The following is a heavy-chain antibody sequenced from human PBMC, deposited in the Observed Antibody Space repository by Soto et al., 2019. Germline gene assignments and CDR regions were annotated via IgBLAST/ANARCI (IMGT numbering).Heavy chain of an antibody. CDR3: TTDSADIVVVPATFGMDV. CDR1: GITFSNAW. V-gene: IGHV3-15*01. D-gene: IGHD2-2*01. J-gene: IGHJ6*02. CDR2: IKSITDGGTT. Sequence: EVQLVESGGGLVKPGGSLRLSCAASGITFSNAWMTWVRQAPGKGLEWVGRIKSITDGGTTDYAAHVKGRFTISRDDSKDTLYLQMNNLRTGDTAVYHCTTDSADIVVVPATFGMDVWGQGTTVTVSS.